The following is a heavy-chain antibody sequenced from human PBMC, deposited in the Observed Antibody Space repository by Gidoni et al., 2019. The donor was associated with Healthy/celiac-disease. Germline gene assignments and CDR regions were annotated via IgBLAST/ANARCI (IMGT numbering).Heavy chain of an antibody. V-gene: IGHV4-34*01. CDR1: GGSFSGYY. CDR3: ARGKDIVVVPTIKRAIKRKNWFDP. J-gene: IGHJ5*02. D-gene: IGHD2-2*01. Sequence: QVQLQQWGAGLLKPSETLSLTCAVYGGSFSGYYWSWIRQPPGKGLEWIGEINHSGSTNYNPSLKSRVTISVDTSKNQFSLKLSSVTAADTAVYYCARGKDIVVVPTIKRAIKRKNWFDPWGQGTLVTVSS. CDR2: INHSGST.